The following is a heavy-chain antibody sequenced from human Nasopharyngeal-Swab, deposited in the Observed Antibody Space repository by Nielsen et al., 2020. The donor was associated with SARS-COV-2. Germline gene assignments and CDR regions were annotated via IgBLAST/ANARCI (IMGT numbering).Heavy chain of an antibody. CDR1: GFSFSEYY. CDR3: ARVHCSRSSCSAPDYYYYYMDV. V-gene: IGHV3-11*04. CDR2: ISSSGSIT. D-gene: IGHD2-2*01. Sequence: GGSLRLSCAASGFSFSEYYMSWIRQAPGKGLEWISDISSSGSITHYADSMKGRFTISRDNAKKSLYLQMNSLRAEDTAVYYCARVHCSRSSCSAPDYYYYYMDVWGKGTTVTVSS. J-gene: IGHJ6*03.